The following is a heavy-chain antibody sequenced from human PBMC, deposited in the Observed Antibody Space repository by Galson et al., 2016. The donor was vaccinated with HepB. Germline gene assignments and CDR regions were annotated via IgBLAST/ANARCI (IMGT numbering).Heavy chain of an antibody. Sequence: SLRLSCAASGLGFHTYSMNWVRQAPGKGLEWVSSISSSSSYIYYADSVKGRFSISRDNAKKSLFLQMNSLRVEDTAVYYCATVPILGAVARYLDYWGQGTLVTVSS. D-gene: IGHD3-3*01. CDR2: ISSSSSYI. CDR1: GLGFHTYS. J-gene: IGHJ4*02. V-gene: IGHV3-21*01. CDR3: ATVPILGAVARYLDY.